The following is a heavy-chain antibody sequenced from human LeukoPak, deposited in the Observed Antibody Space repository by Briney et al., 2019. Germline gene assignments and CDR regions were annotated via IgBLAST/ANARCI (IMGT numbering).Heavy chain of an antibody. J-gene: IGHJ6*02. Sequence: SESLSLTCTVSVGSIISYDCSWIRHPPWKGLEWVGHISYSGSTSYNPSLKSRVTISVDTSKNQFSLKLSSVTAADTAVYYCARGSHSLYYGMDVWGQGTTVTVSS. CDR2: ISYSGST. D-gene: IGHD1-26*01. V-gene: IGHV4-59*12. CDR3: ARGSHSLYYGMDV. CDR1: VGSIISYD.